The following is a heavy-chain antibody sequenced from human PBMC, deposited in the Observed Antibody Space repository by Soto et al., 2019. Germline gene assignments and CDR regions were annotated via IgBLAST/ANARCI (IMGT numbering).Heavy chain of an antibody. Sequence: HPGGTLRLSCAASGFTFGSYSMNCVGQGPGKGLEWVSYISSSSSTIYYADSVKGRFTISRDNAKNSLYLQMNSLRDEDTAVYYCARPEYSSSSYGMDVWGQGTTVTVSS. CDR3: ARPEYSSSSYGMDV. J-gene: IGHJ6*02. V-gene: IGHV3-48*02. CDR1: GFTFGSYS. CDR2: ISSSSSTI. D-gene: IGHD6-6*01.